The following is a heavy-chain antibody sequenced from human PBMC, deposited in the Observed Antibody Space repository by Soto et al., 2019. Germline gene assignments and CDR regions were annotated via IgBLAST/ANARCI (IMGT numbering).Heavy chain of an antibody. Sequence: EVQLVESGGGLVQPGGSLRLSCAASGFTFSSSWMHWVRQAPGKGLVWVSRVSGDGSSTNYADSVKGRFTISRDNAKNTLYLQMNSLRAEDAAVYYCAMSRPGRGYSGFDFCYGGQGTLVTVSS. CDR2: VSGDGSST. D-gene: IGHD5-12*01. CDR1: GFTFSSSW. J-gene: IGHJ4*02. V-gene: IGHV3-74*01. CDR3: AMSRPGRGYSGFDFCY.